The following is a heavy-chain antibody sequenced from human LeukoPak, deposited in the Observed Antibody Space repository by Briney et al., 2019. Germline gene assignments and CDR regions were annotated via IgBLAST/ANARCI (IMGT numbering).Heavy chain of an antibody. J-gene: IGHJ6*03. Sequence: PSETLSLTCSVSGDSISSSSYYWGWIRQPPGKGLEWIVRMYSSGRTYEDPSLKSRVTISLDTSKNQFSLKLSSVTAADTAVYYCARRLGRKFGERFYYYHYMDVWGKGTTVTVSS. D-gene: IGHD3-10*01. V-gene: IGHV4-39*07. CDR2: MYSSGRT. CDR3: ARRLGRKFGERFYYYHYMDV. CDR1: GDSISSSSYY.